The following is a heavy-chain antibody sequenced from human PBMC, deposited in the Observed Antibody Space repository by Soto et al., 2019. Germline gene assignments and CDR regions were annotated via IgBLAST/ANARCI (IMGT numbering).Heavy chain of an antibody. CDR2: ISGSGGST. CDR3: AKDATSIMITFGGVIVFNWFDP. V-gene: IGHV3-23*01. J-gene: IGHJ5*02. CDR1: GFTFSSYA. D-gene: IGHD3-16*02. Sequence: GGSLRLSCAASGFTFSSYAMSWVRQAPGKGLEWVSAISGSGGSTYYADSVKGRFTISRDNSKNTLYLLMNSLRAEDTAVYYCAKDATSIMITFGGVIVFNWFDPWGQGTLVTVSS.